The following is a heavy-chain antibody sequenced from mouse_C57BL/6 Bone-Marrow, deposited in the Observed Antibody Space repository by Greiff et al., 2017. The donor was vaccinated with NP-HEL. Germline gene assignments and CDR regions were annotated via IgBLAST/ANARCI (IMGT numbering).Heavy chain of an antibody. CDR1: GFNIKDDY. D-gene: IGHD1-1*02. CDR2: IDPENGDT. CDR3: TTCYGDY. Sequence: EVQLQQSGAELVRPGASVKLSCTASGFNIKDDYMHWVKQRPEQGLEWIGWIDPENGDTEYASKFQGKATITADTSSNTAYLQLSSRTSEDTAVYYCTTCYGDYWGQGTTLTVSS. J-gene: IGHJ2*01. V-gene: IGHV14-4*01.